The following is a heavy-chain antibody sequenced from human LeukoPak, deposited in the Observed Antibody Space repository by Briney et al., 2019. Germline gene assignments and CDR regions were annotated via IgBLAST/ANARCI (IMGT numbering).Heavy chain of an antibody. Sequence: GGSLRLSCAASGFTFSSYSMNWVRQAPGKGLEWVSYISSSSSTIYYADSVKGRFTISRDNAKNSLYLQMNSLRAEDTAVYYCARGGIVGAPREPPFDYWGQGTLVTVSS. CDR1: GFTFSSYS. J-gene: IGHJ4*02. CDR3: ARGGIVGAPREPPFDY. D-gene: IGHD1-26*01. CDR2: ISSSSSTI. V-gene: IGHV3-48*04.